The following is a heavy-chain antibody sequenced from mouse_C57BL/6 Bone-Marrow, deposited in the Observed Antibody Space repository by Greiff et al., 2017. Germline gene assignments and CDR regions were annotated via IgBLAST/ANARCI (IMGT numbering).Heavy chain of an antibody. Sequence: VQLQQSGAELVRPGASVKLSCTASGFNIKDDYMHWVKQRPEQGLEWIGWIDPENGDTQYASQFQGKATITADTSSNTAYLQLSSLTSEDTAVYYFTTYYWGQGTTLTVSS. CDR2: IDPENGDT. CDR1: GFNIKDDY. CDR3: TTYY. V-gene: IGHV14-4*01. J-gene: IGHJ2*01.